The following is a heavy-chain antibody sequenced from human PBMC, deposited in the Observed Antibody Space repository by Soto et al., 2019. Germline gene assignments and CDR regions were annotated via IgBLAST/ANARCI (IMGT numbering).Heavy chain of an antibody. CDR2: IKSKTHGEAT. Sequence: EMQLVESGGDFVKAGGSLRLSCAASGFGFSDAWMHWVRQAPGKGLEWVVRIKSKTHGEATSYAAPVKGRFTISRDDSKNMVYLQMDSLKTEDTGVYYCTTGEGNYCDSWGPGTLVTASS. CDR1: GFGFSDAW. CDR3: TTGEGNYCDS. D-gene: IGHD3-10*01. J-gene: IGHJ4*02. V-gene: IGHV3-15*07.